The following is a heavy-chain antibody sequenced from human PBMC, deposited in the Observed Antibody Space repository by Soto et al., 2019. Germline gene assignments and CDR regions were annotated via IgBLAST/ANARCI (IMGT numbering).Heavy chain of an antibody. D-gene: IGHD3-3*01. J-gene: IGHJ5*02. CDR2: IYPGDSDT. V-gene: IGHV5-51*01. CDR3: AVMDGYYPPHNRFDP. CDR1: GYSFTSYW. Sequence: PGESLKISCKGSGYSFTSYWIGWVRQMPGKGLEWMGIIYPGDSDTRYSPSFQGQVTISADKSISAAYLQWSSLKASDTAMYYCAVMDGYYPPHNRFDPWGQGTLVTVSS.